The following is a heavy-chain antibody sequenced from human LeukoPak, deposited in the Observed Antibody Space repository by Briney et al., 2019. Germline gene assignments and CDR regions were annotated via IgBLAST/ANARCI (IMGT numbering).Heavy chain of an antibody. J-gene: IGHJ4*02. CDR1: GFTFTDYY. V-gene: IGHV1-2*02. CDR3: APSRGGTFYYFDY. D-gene: IGHD1-1*01. CDR2: INPKSGGT. Sequence: ASMKVSCKSSGFTFTDYYIHWVRQAPGQGLEWMGWINPKSGGTHSAQKLQARVTVTRDTSISTAYMELSSLTSDDTAVYYCAPSRGGTFYYFDYWGQGTLVTVSS.